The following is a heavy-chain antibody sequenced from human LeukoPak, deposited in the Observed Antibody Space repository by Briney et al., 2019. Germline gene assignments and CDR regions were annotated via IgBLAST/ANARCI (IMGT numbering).Heavy chain of an antibody. D-gene: IGHD3-10*01. CDR1: GFTFSSHA. V-gene: IGHV3-23*01. J-gene: IGHJ4*02. Sequence: GGSLRLSCAASGFTFSSHAMSWVRQAPGKGLEWVSTISVSGGSTYYAGSVKGRFTISRDNSKDTLYLQMNSLRAEDTAVYYCAKDTSGSGSYSPGFDNWGQGTLVTVSS. CDR2: ISVSGGST. CDR3: AKDTSGSGSYSPGFDN.